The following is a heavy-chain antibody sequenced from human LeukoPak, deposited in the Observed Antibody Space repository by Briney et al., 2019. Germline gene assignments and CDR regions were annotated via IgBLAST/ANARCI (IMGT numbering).Heavy chain of an antibody. V-gene: IGHV6-1*01. Sequence: SQTLSLTCAISGDSVSSNSAIWNWIRQSPSRGLEWPGRTYYRSKWYIDYGASVKSRITINADTSKNQFSLQLNSVTPEDTAVYYCARGYYASGFNPWGQGTLVTVSS. CDR3: ARGYYASGFNP. J-gene: IGHJ5*02. CDR1: GDSVSSNSAI. CDR2: TYYRSKWYI. D-gene: IGHD3-10*01.